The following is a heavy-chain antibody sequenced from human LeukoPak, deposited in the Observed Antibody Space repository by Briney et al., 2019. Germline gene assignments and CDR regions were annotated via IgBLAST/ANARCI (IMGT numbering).Heavy chain of an antibody. CDR1: GGSISGYY. V-gene: IGHV4-59*12. J-gene: IGHJ4*02. D-gene: IGHD3-3*01. CDR2: IYYSGST. CDR3: AREAIFGNYFDY. Sequence: PSETLSLTCTVSGGSISGYYWSWIRQPPGKGLEWIGYIYYSGSTNYNPSLKSRVTISVDKSKNQFSLKLSSVTAADTAVYYCAREAIFGNYFDYWGQGTLVTVSS.